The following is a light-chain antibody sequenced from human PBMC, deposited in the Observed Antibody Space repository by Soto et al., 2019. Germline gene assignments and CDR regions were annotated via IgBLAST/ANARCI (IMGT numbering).Light chain of an antibody. J-gene: IGKJ4*01. V-gene: IGKV1-12*01. CDR3: QQANSYRLT. Sequence: DIHMTQSPSSVSASVGNISTITCRASHGISSWLAWYQQKPVEGPKLRIYGSSSLQSGVPSRCRGSGSGTDFFLTTSSLQTEDFAAYYCQQANSYRLTFGGGTKVDIK. CDR1: HGISSW. CDR2: GSS.